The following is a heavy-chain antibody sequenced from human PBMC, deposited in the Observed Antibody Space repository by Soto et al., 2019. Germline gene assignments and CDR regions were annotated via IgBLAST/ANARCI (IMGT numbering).Heavy chain of an antibody. J-gene: IGHJ5*02. Sequence: ASVKVSCKASGYTFTSYGISWVRQAPGQGLEWMGWISAYNGNTNYAQKLQGRVTMTTDTSTSTAYMELRSLRSDDTAVYYCARDRAGAAADPKGNWFAPWGQGTLVTVSS. V-gene: IGHV1-18*01. D-gene: IGHD6-13*01. CDR2: ISAYNGNT. CDR3: ARDRAGAAADPKGNWFAP. CDR1: GYTFTSYG.